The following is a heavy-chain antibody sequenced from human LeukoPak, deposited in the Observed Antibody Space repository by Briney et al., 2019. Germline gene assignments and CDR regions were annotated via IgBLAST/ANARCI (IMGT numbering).Heavy chain of an antibody. J-gene: IGHJ4*02. D-gene: IGHD1-26*01. CDR1: GFTFSNAW. Sequence: GGSLRLSCAASGFTFSNAWMAWVRQAPGRGLEWVGRIKAKAHGGTIEYAAPVKGRFTISRDDSKNTLYLQMNSLKTEDTAVYYCTTDGVGVEGATYDNWGQGTLVSVSS. V-gene: IGHV3-15*01. CDR3: TTDGVGVEGATYDN. CDR2: IKAKAHGGTI.